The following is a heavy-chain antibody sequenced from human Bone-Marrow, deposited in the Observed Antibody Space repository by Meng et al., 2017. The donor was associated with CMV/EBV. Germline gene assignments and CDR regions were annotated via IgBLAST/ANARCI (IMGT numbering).Heavy chain of an antibody. CDR2: INHSGST. J-gene: IGHJ4*02. V-gene: IGHV4-34*01. CDR3: AREGHNSSGWSR. CDR1: GGSFSGYY. D-gene: IGHD6-19*01. Sequence: LLQWGVCLLKPSETLSLTCAVYGGSFSGYYWSWIRQPPGKGLEWIGEINHSGSTNYNPSLKSRVTISVDTSKNQFSLKLSSVTAADTAVYYCAREGHNSSGWSRWGQGTLVTVSS.